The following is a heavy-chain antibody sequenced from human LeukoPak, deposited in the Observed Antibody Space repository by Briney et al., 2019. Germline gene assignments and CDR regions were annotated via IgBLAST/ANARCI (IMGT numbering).Heavy chain of an antibody. CDR1: GFTFSSYA. J-gene: IGHJ5*02. Sequence: GALRLSCAASGFTFSSYAMSWVRQAPGKGLEWVSAISGSGGSTYYADSVKGRFTISRDNSKNTLYLQMNSLRAEDTAVYYCAKDRENYDILTGYQNWFDPWGQGTLVTVSS. D-gene: IGHD3-9*01. V-gene: IGHV3-23*01. CDR3: AKDRENYDILTGYQNWFDP. CDR2: ISGSGGST.